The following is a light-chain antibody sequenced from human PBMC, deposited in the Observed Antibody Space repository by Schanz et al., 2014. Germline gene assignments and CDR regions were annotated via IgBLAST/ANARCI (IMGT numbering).Light chain of an antibody. J-gene: IGLJ2*01. V-gene: IGLV2-14*03. CDR2: AVS. Sequence: QSVLTQPASVSGSPGQSITISCTGTSSDVGSYNYVSWYQQHPGKAPKLMISAVSDRPSGVSNRFSGSKSGNTASLAISGLQSEDEAHYYCAAWDDSLNGHVVFGGGTKLTV. CDR3: AAWDDSLNGHVV. CDR1: SSDVGSYNY.